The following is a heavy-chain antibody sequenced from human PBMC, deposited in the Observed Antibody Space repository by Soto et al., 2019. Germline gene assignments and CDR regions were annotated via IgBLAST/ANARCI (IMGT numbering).Heavy chain of an antibody. D-gene: IGHD4-17*01. V-gene: IGHV3-30*18. CDR1: GFTFSSYG. J-gene: IGHJ4*02. CDR2: ISYDGSNK. CDR3: AKDHGHYSYFDY. Sequence: QVQLVESGGGVVQPGRSLRLSCAASGFTFSSYGMHWVRQAPGKGLEWVAVISYDGSNKYYADSVKGRFTISRDNSKNTLYLQMNSLRAEDTAVYYCAKDHGHYSYFDYWGQGTLVTVSS.